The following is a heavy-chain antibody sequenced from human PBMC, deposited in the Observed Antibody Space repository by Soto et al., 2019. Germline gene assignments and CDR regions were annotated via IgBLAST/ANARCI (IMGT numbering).Heavy chain of an antibody. V-gene: IGHV4-4*02. CDR1: GGSISSSNW. Sequence: SETLSLTCAVSGGSISSSNWWSWVRQPPGKGLEWVGEIYHSGSTNYNPSLKSRVTISVDKSKNQFSLKLSSVTAADTAVYYCATTTIAVAGFLWGQGTLVTVSS. CDR3: ATTTIAVAGFL. D-gene: IGHD6-19*01. CDR2: IYHSGST. J-gene: IGHJ4*02.